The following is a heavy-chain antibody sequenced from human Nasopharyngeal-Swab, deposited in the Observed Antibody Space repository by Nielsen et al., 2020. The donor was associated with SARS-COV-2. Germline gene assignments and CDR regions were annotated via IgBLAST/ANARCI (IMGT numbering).Heavy chain of an antibody. J-gene: IGHJ1*01. CDR2: IRYDGSNK. CDR1: GFTFSSYG. Sequence: GESLKISCAASGFTFSSYGMHWVRQAPGKGLEWVAFIRYDGSNKYYADSVKGRFTISRDNSKNTLYLQMNSLRTEDTAVYYCAKEDHTVVTPSEYFQHWGQGTLVTVSS. D-gene: IGHD4-23*01. CDR3: AKEDHTVVTPSEYFQH. V-gene: IGHV3-30*02.